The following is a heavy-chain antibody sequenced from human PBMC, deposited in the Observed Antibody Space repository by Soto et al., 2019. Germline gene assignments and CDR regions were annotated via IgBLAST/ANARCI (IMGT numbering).Heavy chain of an antibody. V-gene: IGHV3-7*03. CDR1: VFTFSSYW. Sequence: VGSLRLSCASSVFTFSSYWMSWVRHSPGKWLEWVANIKQDGSEKYYVDSVKGRFTISRDNAKNSLYLQMNSLRAEDTAVYYCAREMRGYSYGYSVEDWVDPWAQGALVIVS. D-gene: IGHD5-18*01. CDR3: AREMRGYSYGYSVEDWVDP. CDR2: IKQDGSEK. J-gene: IGHJ5*02.